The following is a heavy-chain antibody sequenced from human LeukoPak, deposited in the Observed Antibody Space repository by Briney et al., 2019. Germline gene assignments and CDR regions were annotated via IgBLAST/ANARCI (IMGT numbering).Heavy chain of an antibody. J-gene: IGHJ6*02. V-gene: IGHV1-69*13. CDR1: GGTFSSYA. CDR2: IIPIFGTA. D-gene: IGHD6-6*01. Sequence: SVKVSCTASGGTFSSYAISWVRQAPGQGLEWMGGIIPIFGTANYAQKFQGRVTITADESTSTAYMELSSLRSEDTAVYYCARLPLRSIAVGYYGMDVWGQGTTVTVSS. CDR3: ARLPLRSIAVGYYGMDV.